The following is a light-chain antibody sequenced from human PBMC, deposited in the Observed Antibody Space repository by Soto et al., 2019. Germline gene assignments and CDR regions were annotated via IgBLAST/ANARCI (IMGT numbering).Light chain of an antibody. CDR3: AAWDDSLSGVV. CDR2: RNN. J-gene: IGLJ2*01. V-gene: IGLV1-47*01. CDR1: SSNIGSNY. Sequence: QSVLTQPPSASGTPGQRVTISCSGSSSNIGSNYVYGYQQLPGTAPKLLIYRNNQRPSGVPDRFSGSKSGTSASLAISGLRSEDEADYYCAAWDDSLSGVVFGGWTKLTVL.